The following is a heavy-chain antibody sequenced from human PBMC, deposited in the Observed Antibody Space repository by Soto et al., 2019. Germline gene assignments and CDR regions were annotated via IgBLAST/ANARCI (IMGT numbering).Heavy chain of an antibody. CDR3: VRRSGYSYGYYFDY. Sequence: EVQLVQSGAEVKKPGESLQISCKGSRYRYTNYWIGWVRQMPGKGLEWMGIIYPGDSDTTYSASFQGQVTISADKSISTAYLQWSSLKASDTAMYYCVRRSGYSYGYYFDYWGQGSLVTVSS. CDR1: RYRYTNYW. CDR2: IYPGDSDT. D-gene: IGHD5-18*01. V-gene: IGHV5-51*01. J-gene: IGHJ4*02.